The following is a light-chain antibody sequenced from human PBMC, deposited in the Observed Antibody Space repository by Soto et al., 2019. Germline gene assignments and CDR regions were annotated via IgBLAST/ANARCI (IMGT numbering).Light chain of an antibody. Sequence: MTPSPSTLAASIGDRGTITLRARQHIKSRLAWFQEKPENASNLLIYGASILESGVPQRFSGSGSGTVFTLTISSLQTDDFSTYCCQHNRSYWTFGQGTKVDIK. CDR2: GAS. V-gene: IGKV1-5*01. CDR1: QHIKSR. CDR3: QHNRSYWT. J-gene: IGKJ1*01.